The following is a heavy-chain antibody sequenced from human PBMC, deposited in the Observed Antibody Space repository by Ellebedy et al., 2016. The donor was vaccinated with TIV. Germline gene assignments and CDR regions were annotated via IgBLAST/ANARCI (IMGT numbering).Heavy chain of an antibody. J-gene: IGHJ4*02. CDR2: VSGSGITT. CDR3: AKGPHSSGYFSEDH. V-gene: IGHV3-23*01. CDR1: GVTFSSYA. D-gene: IGHD3-22*01. Sequence: PGGSLRLSCVVSGVTFSSYAMTWVRQAPGKGLEWVACVSGSGITTFYAGSVQGRFIISRDNAKNTLFLQMNSLRAEDTAVYYCAKGPHSSGYFSEDHWGQGTLVTVSS.